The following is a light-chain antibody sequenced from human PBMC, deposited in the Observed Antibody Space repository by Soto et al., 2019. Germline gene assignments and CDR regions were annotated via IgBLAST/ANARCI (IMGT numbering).Light chain of an antibody. CDR2: GAS. CDR3: QQYGSSAFT. V-gene: IGKV3-20*01. J-gene: IGKJ3*01. Sequence: EIVLTQSPGTLSLSPGERATLSCRASQSVSSSYLAWYQQKPGQAPRLLFYGASSRATGIPDRFSGSGSGTDFTLTISRREPEDFAVYYCQQYGSSAFTFGPGTKVDIK. CDR1: QSVSSSY.